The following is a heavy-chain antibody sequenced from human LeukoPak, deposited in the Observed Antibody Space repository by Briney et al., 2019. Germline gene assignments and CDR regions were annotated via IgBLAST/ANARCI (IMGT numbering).Heavy chain of an antibody. Sequence: ASVKVSCKASGYTFTSYDINWVRQATGQGLEWMGWMNPNSGNTGYAQKFQGRVTMTRNTSISTAYMELSSLRSEDTVVYYCARGGDIVLMVYADYYGMDVWGQGTTVTVSS. CDR1: GYTFTSYD. D-gene: IGHD2-8*01. CDR2: MNPNSGNT. CDR3: ARGGDIVLMVYADYYGMDV. V-gene: IGHV1-8*01. J-gene: IGHJ6*02.